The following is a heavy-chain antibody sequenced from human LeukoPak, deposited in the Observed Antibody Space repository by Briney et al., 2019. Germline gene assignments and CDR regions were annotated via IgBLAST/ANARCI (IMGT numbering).Heavy chain of an antibody. CDR3: ARGYYYDSSGYYYDAFDI. J-gene: IGHJ3*02. CDR1: GGTFSGYA. D-gene: IGHD3-22*01. Sequence: SVKVSCKASGGTFSGYAISWVRQAPGQGLEWMGRIIPIFGIANYAQKFQGRVTITADKSTSTAYMELSSLRSEDTAVYYCARGYYYDSSGYYYDAFDIWGQGTMVTVSS. CDR2: IIPIFGIA. V-gene: IGHV1-69*04.